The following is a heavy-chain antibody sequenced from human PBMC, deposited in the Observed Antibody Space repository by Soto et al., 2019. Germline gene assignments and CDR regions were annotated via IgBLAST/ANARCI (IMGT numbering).Heavy chain of an antibody. CDR3: ARSRDGYNSNAFDI. D-gene: IGHD5-12*01. Sequence: PSETLSLTCTVSGGSISSSSYYWGWIRQPPGKGLEWIGSIYYSGSTYYNPSLKSRVTISVDTSKNQFSLKLSSVTAADTAVYYCARSRDGYNSNAFDIWGQGTMVTV. V-gene: IGHV4-39*01. J-gene: IGHJ3*02. CDR1: GGSISSSSYY. CDR2: IYYSGST.